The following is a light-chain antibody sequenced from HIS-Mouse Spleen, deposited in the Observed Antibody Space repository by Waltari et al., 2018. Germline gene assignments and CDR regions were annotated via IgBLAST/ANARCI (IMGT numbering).Light chain of an antibody. V-gene: IGLV3-21*02. CDR2: DDS. Sequence: SYVLTQPPSVSVAPGQTARITCGGNNIGRKSVHWYQQKPGQAPVLVVYDDSDRPSGIPKRFSGSNSGNTATLTISRVEAGDEADYYCQVWDSSSDHRVFGGGTKLTVL. J-gene: IGLJ3*02. CDR3: QVWDSSSDHRV. CDR1: NIGRKS.